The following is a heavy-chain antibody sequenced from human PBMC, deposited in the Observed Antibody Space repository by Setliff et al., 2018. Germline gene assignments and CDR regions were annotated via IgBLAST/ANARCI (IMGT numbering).Heavy chain of an antibody. Sequence: PSETLSLTCTVSGASISSSSYYWAWIRQPPGRGLELIGSIFYGGSTYYNPSLKSRVTISIDASKNQFSLKLDSVTAADTAVYYCARDKRQYNFWSGYYGSWGNYFDYWGQGTLVTVSS. CDR2: IFYGGST. D-gene: IGHD3-3*01. CDR3: ARDKRQYNFWSGYYGSWGNYFDY. CDR1: GASISSSSYY. V-gene: IGHV4-39*07. J-gene: IGHJ4*02.